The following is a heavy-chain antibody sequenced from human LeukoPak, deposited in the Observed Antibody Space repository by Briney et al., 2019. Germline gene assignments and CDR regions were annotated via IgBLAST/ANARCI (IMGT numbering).Heavy chain of an antibody. CDR3: ARVRIGETSYDASDV. V-gene: IGHV4-59*13. Sequence: NPSETLSLTCTVSGGSISSYYWTWTRRPPGKGLEWIGDIYITGSTNYNPYLKRRVTMSVDTSKNQFSLRLSSVTAADTAVYYCARVRIGETSYDASDVWGLGTMVTVSS. J-gene: IGHJ3*01. CDR2: IYITGST. D-gene: IGHD1-26*01. CDR1: GGSISSYY.